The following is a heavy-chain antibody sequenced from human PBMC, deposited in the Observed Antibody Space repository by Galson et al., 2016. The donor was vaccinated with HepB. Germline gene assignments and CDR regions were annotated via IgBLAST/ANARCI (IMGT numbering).Heavy chain of an antibody. Sequence: SLRLSCAGSGFTFRNYHMNWVRQTPGKGLEWVSSISSGSAYKYYADSVKGRFSIFRDNATNSLYLQMNSLRVVDTAVYYCARPRDNYGHAIDIWGQGTMVTVSS. CDR1: GFTFRNYH. J-gene: IGHJ3*02. D-gene: IGHD3-10*01. CDR2: ISSGSAYK. CDR3: ARPRDNYGHAIDI. V-gene: IGHV3-21*01.